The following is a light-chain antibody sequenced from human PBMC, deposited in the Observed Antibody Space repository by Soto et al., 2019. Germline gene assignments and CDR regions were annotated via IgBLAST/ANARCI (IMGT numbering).Light chain of an antibody. CDR3: QQYNNWPPYT. CDR1: QGITSY. J-gene: IGKJ1*01. V-gene: IGKV1-9*01. Sequence: IQLTQSPSSLSASVGDSVTITCRASQGITSYLAWYQQKPGKAPNLLIYGASTLQSGVPSRFSGSGSGTDFTLTINSLQAEDFAVYYCQQYNNWPPYTFGQGTKVDIK. CDR2: GAS.